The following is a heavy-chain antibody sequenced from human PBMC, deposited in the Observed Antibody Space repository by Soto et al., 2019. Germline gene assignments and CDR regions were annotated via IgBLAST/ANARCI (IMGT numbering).Heavy chain of an antibody. CDR1: GFTFSSYA. J-gene: IGHJ3*01. CDR2: ISGSGGST. D-gene: IGHD5-12*01. V-gene: IGHV3-23*01. Sequence: GGSLRLSCAASGFTFSSYAMSWVRQAPGKGLEWVSAISGSGGSTYYADSVKGRFTISRDNSKNTLYLQMNSLRAEDTAVYYCTNAARLQLNNDAFDLWGPGTMVTLSS. CDR3: TNAARLQLNNDAFDL.